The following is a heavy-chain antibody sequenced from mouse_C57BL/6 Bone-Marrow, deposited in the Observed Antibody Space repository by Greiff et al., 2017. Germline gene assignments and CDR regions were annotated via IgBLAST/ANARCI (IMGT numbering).Heavy chain of an antibody. Sequence: VQLQQSGAELVRPGASVKLSCTASGFNIKDDYMHWVKQRPEKGLEWIGWIDPENGDTEYASKFQGKSTITEDTSSNTAYLQLSSLTSEDTAVDFCTRAYYDSSWFAYWGQGTLVTVSA. D-gene: IGHD2-4*01. J-gene: IGHJ3*01. CDR3: TRAYYDSSWFAY. V-gene: IGHV14-4*01. CDR1: GFNIKDDY. CDR2: IDPENGDT.